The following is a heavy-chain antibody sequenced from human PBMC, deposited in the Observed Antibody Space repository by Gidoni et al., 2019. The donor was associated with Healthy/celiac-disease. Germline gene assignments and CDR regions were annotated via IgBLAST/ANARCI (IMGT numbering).Heavy chain of an antibody. V-gene: IGHV3-23*01. CDR1: GFTFNSYA. J-gene: IGHJ6*02. D-gene: IGHD1-1*01. Sequence: EVQLLESGGGLVQPGGSLRLSCAASGFTFNSYAMSWVRQAPGKGLEWVSGISDSGGSTYYADSVKGRFTISRDNSKNTLYLQMNSLRAEDTAVYYCAKSTTYYYYSGMDVWGQGTTVTVSS. CDR2: ISDSGGST. CDR3: AKSTTYYYYSGMDV.